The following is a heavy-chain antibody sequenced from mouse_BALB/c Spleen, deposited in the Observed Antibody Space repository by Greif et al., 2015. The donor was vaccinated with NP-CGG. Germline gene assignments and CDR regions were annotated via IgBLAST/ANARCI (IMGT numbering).Heavy chain of an antibody. CDR3: ARVTLLRPFDY. D-gene: IGHD1-2*01. V-gene: IGHV1-7*01. J-gene: IGHJ2*01. Sequence: VQLQQSGAELAKPGASVKMSCKASGYTFTSYWMHWVKQRPGQGLEWIGYINPSTGYTEYNQKFKDKATLTADKSSSTAYMQLSSLTSEDSAVYYCARVTLLRPFDYWGQGTTLTVSS. CDR2: INPSTGYT. CDR1: GYTFTSYW.